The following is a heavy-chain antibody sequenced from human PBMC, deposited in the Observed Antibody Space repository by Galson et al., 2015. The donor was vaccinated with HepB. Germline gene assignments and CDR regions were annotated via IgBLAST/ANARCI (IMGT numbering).Heavy chain of an antibody. J-gene: IGHJ3*02. V-gene: IGHV1-46*03. Sequence: SVKVSCKASGYTFTSYYMHWVRQAPGQGLEWMGIINPSGGSTSYAQKFQGRVTMTRDTSTSTVYMELSSLRSEDTAVYYCASLGGYCSGGSCYSPTLFAFDIWGQGTMVTVSS. CDR3: ASLGGYCSGGSCYSPTLFAFDI. D-gene: IGHD2-15*01. CDR2: INPSGGST. CDR1: GYTFTSYY.